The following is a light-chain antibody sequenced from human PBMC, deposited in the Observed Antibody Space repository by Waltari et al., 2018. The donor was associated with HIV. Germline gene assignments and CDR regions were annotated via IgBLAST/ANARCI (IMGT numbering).Light chain of an antibody. CDR1: NIATKR. V-gene: IGLV3-9*01. CDR3: QVWDTGVV. J-gene: IGLJ2*01. CDR2: DDT. Sequence: SYDLTQPPSLSVALGQPARITCGGKNIATKRVHWYQQRPGQAPVLVIYDDTHRPLTIPDRFSGSNSGNTATLTISGAQAGDEADYYCQVWDTGVVFGGGTKLTVL.